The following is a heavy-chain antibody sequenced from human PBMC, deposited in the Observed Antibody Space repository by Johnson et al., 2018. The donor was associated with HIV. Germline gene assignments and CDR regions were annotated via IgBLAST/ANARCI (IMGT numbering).Heavy chain of an antibody. Sequence: QVQLVESGGGVVQPGRSLRLSCAASKFTFSSYPMHWVRQAPGKGLEWVALISYDGTNKYYAASAKGRFTISRYNSRNTLFLQMNSLRVEDTAAYYCARGVKQQLSVVDAFDIWGQGTMVTVSS. V-gene: IGHV3-30*04. CDR3: ARGVKQQLSVVDAFDI. D-gene: IGHD6-13*01. CDR2: ISYDGTNK. CDR1: KFTFSSYP. J-gene: IGHJ3*02.